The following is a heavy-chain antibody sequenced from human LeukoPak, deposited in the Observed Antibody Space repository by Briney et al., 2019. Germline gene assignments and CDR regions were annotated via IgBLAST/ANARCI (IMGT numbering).Heavy chain of an antibody. CDR2: ISAYNSNT. CDR1: GYTFTNYG. CDR3: AKDVWSSSETIDFDS. D-gene: IGHD2-2*01. Sequence: ASVKVSCXASGYTFTNYGISWVRQAPGQRLEWVGWISAYNSNTVYAQKLQARVTMSTDTSTSTAYMELRSLTSDDTAVYYCAKDVWSSSETIDFDSWGQGALVTVSS. J-gene: IGHJ4*02. V-gene: IGHV1-18*01.